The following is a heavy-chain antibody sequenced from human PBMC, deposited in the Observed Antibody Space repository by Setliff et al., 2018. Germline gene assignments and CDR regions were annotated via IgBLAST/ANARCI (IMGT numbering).Heavy chain of an antibody. Sequence: GGSLRLSCAASGVTVSHAWMTWVRQSPGKGLEWVGRIRSRNDGGTTDYAAPVKGRFTFSRDDSKNTLYLQMNNLKTEDTATYYCTSAKLERRTGHHYYMDVWGKGTTVTVSS. D-gene: IGHD1-1*01. CDR1: GVTVSHAW. CDR2: IRSRNDGGTT. CDR3: TSAKLERRTGHHYYMDV. V-gene: IGHV3-15*01. J-gene: IGHJ6*03.